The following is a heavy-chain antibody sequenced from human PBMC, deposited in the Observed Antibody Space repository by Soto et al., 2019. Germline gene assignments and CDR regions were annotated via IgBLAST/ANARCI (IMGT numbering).Heavy chain of an antibody. V-gene: IGHV3-9*01. D-gene: IGHD3-3*01. CDR3: AKVYYDFWSGYFAEYAFDL. CDR2: ISWNSGSI. Sequence: EVQLVESGGGLVQPGRSLRLSCAATGFTFDDYAMHWVRQAPGKGLEWVSGISWNSGSIGYADSVKGRFTISRDNAKNSLYLQMNSLRAEYTALYYCAKVYYDFWSGYFAEYAFDLWGQGTMVTVSS. J-gene: IGHJ3*01. CDR1: GFTFDDYA.